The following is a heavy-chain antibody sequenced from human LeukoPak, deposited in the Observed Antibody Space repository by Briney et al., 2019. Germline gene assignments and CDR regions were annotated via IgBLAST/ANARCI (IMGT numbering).Heavy chain of an antibody. Sequence: GGSLRLSCAASGFTFSNYALHWVRQAPGKGLEYVSAISSNGDATFYANSVKGRFTITRDNSKNTLYLQMGSLRAEDMAVYYCVRVGNYREFDYWGQGTLVTVSS. CDR1: GFTFSNYA. CDR2: ISSNGDAT. D-gene: IGHD1-7*01. CDR3: VRVGNYREFDY. V-gene: IGHV3-64*01. J-gene: IGHJ4*02.